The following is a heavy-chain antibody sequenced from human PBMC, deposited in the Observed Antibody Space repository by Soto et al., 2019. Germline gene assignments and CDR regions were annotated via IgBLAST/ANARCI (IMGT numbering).Heavy chain of an antibody. D-gene: IGHD5-12*01. CDR3: AREGRVGDGYNNYDY. J-gene: IGHJ4*02. CDR1: GFTFSSYS. Sequence: EVQLVESGGGLVQPGGSLRLSCAASGFTFSSYSMNWVRQAPGKGLEWVSYISSSSSTIYYADSVKSRFTISRDNAKNSLYLQMNSLRDEDTAVYYCAREGRVGDGYNNYDYWGQGTLVTVSS. CDR2: ISSSSSTI. V-gene: IGHV3-48*02.